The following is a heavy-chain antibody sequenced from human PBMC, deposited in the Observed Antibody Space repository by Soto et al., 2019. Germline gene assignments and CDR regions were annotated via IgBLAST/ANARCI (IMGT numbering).Heavy chain of an antibody. CDR3: AKDEGALAYYDFWSGYYTYYGMDV. CDR1: GFTFSSYG. V-gene: IGHV3-30*18. J-gene: IGHJ6*02. D-gene: IGHD3-3*01. CDR2: ISYDGSNK. Sequence: GGSLRLSCAASGFTFSSYGMHWVRQAPGKGLEWVAVISYDGSNKYYADSVKGRFTISRDNSKNTLYLQMNSLRAEDTAVYYCAKDEGALAYYDFWSGYYTYYGMDVWGQGTTVTVPS.